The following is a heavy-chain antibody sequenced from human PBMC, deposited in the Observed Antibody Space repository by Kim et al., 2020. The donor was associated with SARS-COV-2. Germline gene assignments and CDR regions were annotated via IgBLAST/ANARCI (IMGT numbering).Heavy chain of an antibody. CDR3: ARGEITMVRGVMVPPLSMDV. V-gene: IGHV1-69*13. CDR1: GGTFSSYA. D-gene: IGHD3-10*01. CDR2: IIPIFGTA. J-gene: IGHJ6*02. Sequence: SVKVSCKASGGTFSSYAISWVRQAPGQGLEWMGGIIPIFGTANYAQKFQGRVTITADESTSTAYMELSSLRSEDTAVYYCARGEITMVRGVMVPPLSMDVWGQGTTVTVSS.